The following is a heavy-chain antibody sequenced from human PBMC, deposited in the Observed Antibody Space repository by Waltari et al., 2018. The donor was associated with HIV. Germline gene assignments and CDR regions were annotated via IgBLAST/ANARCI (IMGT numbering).Heavy chain of an antibody. CDR3: ARGLGPRMAVQYFFDI. CDR1: NGSVNNDLYY. D-gene: IGHD3-16*01. CDR2: VYYSGST. Sequence: QVHLQESGPGLVKSSKTLSLTCTVSNGSVNNDLYYWTWIRQAPGRGLEWIGYVYYSGSTNYSPSLKRRVSISIDTSKNQFFLRVTSMTSADTAVYFCARGLGPRMAVQYFFDIWGQGTVVTV. J-gene: IGHJ4*02. V-gene: IGHV4-61*01.